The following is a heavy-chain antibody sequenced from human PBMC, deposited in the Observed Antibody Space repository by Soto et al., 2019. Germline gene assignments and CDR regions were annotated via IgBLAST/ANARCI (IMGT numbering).Heavy chain of an antibody. V-gene: IGHV4-31*03. D-gene: IGHD3-3*01. CDR1: GGCMSSGGYY. CDR2: IYYSGST. CDR3: ARGMYYDFWRGYYTDYYYYGMDV. J-gene: IGHJ6*02. Sequence: TLSLTCTDSGGCMSSGGYYWSWIRQHPGKGLEWIGYIYYSGSTYYNPSLKSRVTISVDTSKNQFSLKLSSVTAADTAVYYCARGMYYDFWRGYYTDYYYYGMDVWGQGTTVTVSS.